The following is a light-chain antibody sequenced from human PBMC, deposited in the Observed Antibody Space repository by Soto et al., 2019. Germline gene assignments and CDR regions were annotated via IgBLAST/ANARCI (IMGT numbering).Light chain of an antibody. CDR2: DAS. CDR1: QSVSSY. J-gene: IGKJ1*01. CDR3: QQYGSSPQT. V-gene: IGKV3-20*01. Sequence: EIVLTQSPATLSLSPGERATLSCRASQSVSSYLAWYQQKPGQAPRLLIYDASNRDTGIPDSFSGSGSGTDFTLTISRLEPEDFAVYYCQQYGSSPQTFGQGTKVDIK.